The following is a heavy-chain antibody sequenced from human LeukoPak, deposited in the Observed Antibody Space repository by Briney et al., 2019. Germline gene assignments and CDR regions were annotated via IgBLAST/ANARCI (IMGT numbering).Heavy chain of an antibody. CDR2: ISGSGDNT. CDR1: GFTFSSYA. Sequence: GGSLRLSCAASGFTFSSYAMSWVRQVPGKGLEWVSVISGSGDNTYYADSVKGRFTISKDNSKTTLYLQMNSLRAEDTAVYYCAKDQGYGDYWGQGTLVTVSS. D-gene: IGHD5-12*01. J-gene: IGHJ4*02. CDR3: AKDQGYGDY. V-gene: IGHV3-23*01.